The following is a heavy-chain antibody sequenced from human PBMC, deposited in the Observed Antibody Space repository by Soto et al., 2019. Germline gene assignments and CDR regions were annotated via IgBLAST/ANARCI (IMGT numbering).Heavy chain of an antibody. V-gene: IGHV3-23*01. CDR1: ECTFSSYA. D-gene: IGHD3-3*01. Sequence: GWALRLSCGASECTFSSYAMSWVREAPVKGLEWLSGISGSCGSTYYADSVKGRFTISRDNCKNTLYLQMNRLRAEETAVYYCAKEGPFWRDGMDVWGQGTTVTVYS. J-gene: IGHJ6*02. CDR2: ISGSCGST. CDR3: AKEGPFWRDGMDV.